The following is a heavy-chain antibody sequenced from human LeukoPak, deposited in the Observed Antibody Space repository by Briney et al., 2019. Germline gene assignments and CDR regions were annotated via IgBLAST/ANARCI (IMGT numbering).Heavy chain of an antibody. CDR3: ARGPIVVGTYYYMDV. CDR2: IYSGGST. V-gene: IGHV3-53*01. J-gene: IGHJ6*03. CDR1: GFTVSSYY. D-gene: IGHD2-2*01. Sequence: GGSLRLSCAASGFTVSSYYMSWVRQAPGKGLEWVSVIYSGGSTNYADSVKGRFTISRDNAKNTLYLQMNSLKVEDTAVYYCARGPIVVGTYYYMDVWGKGTTVTVSS.